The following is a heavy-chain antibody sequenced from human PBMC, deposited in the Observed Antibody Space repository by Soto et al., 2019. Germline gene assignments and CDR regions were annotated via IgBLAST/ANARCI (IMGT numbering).Heavy chain of an antibody. CDR1: GGSISSSNW. D-gene: IGHD3-22*01. V-gene: IGHV4-4*02. CDR3: AGGGDYDSGMDV. Sequence: QVQLQESGPGLVKPSGTLSLTCAVSGGSISSSNWWSWVRQPPGKGLEWIGEIYHSGSTNYNPSLKGRVTIPEDKPKNRFPVKLSFVPAADTAVYYCAGGGDYDSGMDVGGQGTTVTVSS. J-gene: IGHJ6*02. CDR2: IYHSGST.